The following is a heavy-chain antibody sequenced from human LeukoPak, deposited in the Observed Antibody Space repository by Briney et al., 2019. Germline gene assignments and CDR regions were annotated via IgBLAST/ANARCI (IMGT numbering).Heavy chain of an antibody. J-gene: IGHJ4*02. Sequence: GGSLRLSCAASGFTFSSYVMHWVRQAPGKGLEWVAVIWHGGSNENYADSVKGRFTISRDNSKNTLYLQMTSLRAEDTAVYYCARDLGLSPFDYWRQGTLVTVSS. CDR1: GFTFSSYV. CDR3: ARDLGLSPFDY. D-gene: IGHD7-27*01. V-gene: IGHV3-33*01. CDR2: IWHGGSNE.